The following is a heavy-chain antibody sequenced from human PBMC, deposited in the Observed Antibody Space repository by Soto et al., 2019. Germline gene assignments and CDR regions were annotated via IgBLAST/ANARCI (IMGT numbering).Heavy chain of an antibody. CDR1: GFTFNDYA. V-gene: IGHV3-9*01. J-gene: IGHJ4*02. CDR2: SRWNSVDI. CDR3: SRGGSSRLPPNY. Sequence: EVQLVESGGGLGQPGRALRLSCTASGFTFNDYAMHWVRQAPGKGLEWVAGSRWNSVDIGYADSVKGRISISRDNAKNSLYLQMNALRPEDTALYYCSRGGSSRLPPNYWGQGTLVIVSS. D-gene: IGHD2-2*01.